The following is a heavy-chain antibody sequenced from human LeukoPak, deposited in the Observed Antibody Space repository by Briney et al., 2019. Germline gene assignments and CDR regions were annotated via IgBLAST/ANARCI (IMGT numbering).Heavy chain of an antibody. CDR2: IWYDASNK. D-gene: IGHD6-13*01. V-gene: IGHV3-33*01. Sequence: QAGGSLGLSVAGSEFTFISFARHGSGQAQAKGLRGGAVIWYDASNKYYADSVKGRFTISRDNSKNTLYLQMNSLRDDDTAVYYCVRGVGVSRFNYLDSWGQGTLVIVSS. CDR3: VRGVGVSRFNYLDS. CDR1: EFTFISFA. J-gene: IGHJ4*02.